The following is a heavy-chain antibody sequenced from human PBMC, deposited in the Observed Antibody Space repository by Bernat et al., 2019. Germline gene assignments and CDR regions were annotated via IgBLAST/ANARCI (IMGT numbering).Heavy chain of an antibody. V-gene: IGHV3-11*01. CDR3: ARDMPRGYCSSTSCYTFDY. Sequence: QVQLVESGGGLVKPGGSLRLSCAASGFTFSDYYMSWIRQAPGKGLEWVSYISSSGSTRYHADSVKGRFTISRDTAKNSLYLQMNSLRAEDTAVYYCARDMPRGYCSSTSCYTFDYWGQGTLVTVSS. D-gene: IGHD2-2*02. CDR1: GFTFSDYY. CDR2: ISSSGSTR. J-gene: IGHJ4*02.